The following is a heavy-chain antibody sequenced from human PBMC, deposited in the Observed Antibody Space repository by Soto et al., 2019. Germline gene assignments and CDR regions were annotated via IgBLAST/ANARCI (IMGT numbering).Heavy chain of an antibody. CDR2: IYWDDDK. CDR3: AHASSGWYGPNLDY. Sequence: QITLKESGPTLVKPTQTLTLTCTFSGFSLSTSGVGVGWIRQPPGKALEWLALIYWDDDKRYSPSLKSRLTTTKDTSKNQVVLTMTNMDPVDTATYYCAHASSGWYGPNLDYWGQGTLVTVSS. D-gene: IGHD6-19*01. J-gene: IGHJ4*02. V-gene: IGHV2-5*02. CDR1: GFSLSTSGVG.